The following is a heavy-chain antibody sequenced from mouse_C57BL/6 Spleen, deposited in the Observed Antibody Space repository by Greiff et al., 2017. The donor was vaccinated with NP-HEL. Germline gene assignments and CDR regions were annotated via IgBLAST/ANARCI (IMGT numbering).Heavy chain of an antibody. CDR1: GFTFSSYA. D-gene: IGHD1-1*01. CDR3: TRGGTTVVNAMDD. V-gene: IGHV5-9-1*02. CDR2: ISSGGDYI. J-gene: IGHJ4*01. Sequence: EVMLVESGEGLVKPGGSLKLSCAASGFTFSSYAMSWVRQTPEKRLEWVAYISSGGDYIYYADTVKGRFTISRDNARNTLYLQMSSLKSEDTAMYYCTRGGTTVVNAMDDWGQGTSVTVSS.